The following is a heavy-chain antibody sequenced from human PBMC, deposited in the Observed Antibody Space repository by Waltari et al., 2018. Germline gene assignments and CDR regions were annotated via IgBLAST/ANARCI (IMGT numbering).Heavy chain of an antibody. J-gene: IGHJ3*02. CDR1: GFTFDDSA. CDR2: ISWHSGSI. CDR3: AKDMRLGAAAAPGDAFDI. V-gene: IGHV3-9*01. D-gene: IGHD6-13*01. Sequence: EVQLVESGGGLVQPGRSLRLSCAASGFTFDDSAMHCVRQAPGKGLEWVSGISWHSGSIGYADSVKGRFTISRDNAKNSLYLQMNSLRAEDTALYYCAKDMRLGAAAAPGDAFDIWGQGTMVTVSS.